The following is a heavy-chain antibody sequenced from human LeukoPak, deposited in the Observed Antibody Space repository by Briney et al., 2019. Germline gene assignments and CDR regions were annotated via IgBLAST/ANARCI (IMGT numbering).Heavy chain of an antibody. CDR1: GYTFTSYD. Sequence: ASVKVSCKASGYTFTSYDINWVRQATGQGLEWMGWMNPNSGNTGYAQKFQGRVTMTRNTSISTAYMELSSLRSEDTAVYYCARGHLAAAGLYYYYYYMDVWGKGTTVTVSS. J-gene: IGHJ6*03. D-gene: IGHD6-13*01. V-gene: IGHV1-8*01. CDR3: ARGHLAAAGLYYYYYYMDV. CDR2: MNPNSGNT.